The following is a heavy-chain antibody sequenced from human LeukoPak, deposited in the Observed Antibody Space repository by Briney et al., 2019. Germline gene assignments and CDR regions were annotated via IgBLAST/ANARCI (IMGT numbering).Heavy chain of an antibody. V-gene: IGHV6-1*01. CDR2: TYYRSKWYN. Sequence: SQSLSLTCAISGDSVSSNSAAWNWIRQSPSRGLEWLGRTYYRSKWYNDYAVSVKSRITINPDTSKNQFSLQLNSVTPEDTAVYYCARGRGYSYGYVSGDNWFDPWGQGTLVTVSS. J-gene: IGHJ5*02. CDR1: GDSVSSNSAA. CDR3: ARGRGYSYGYVSGDNWFDP. D-gene: IGHD5-18*01.